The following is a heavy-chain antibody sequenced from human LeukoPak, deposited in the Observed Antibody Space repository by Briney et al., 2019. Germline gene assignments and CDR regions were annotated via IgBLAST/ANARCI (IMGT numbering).Heavy chain of an antibody. D-gene: IGHD2-15*01. J-gene: IGHJ4*02. CDR2: IKKDGSEK. V-gene: IGHV3-7*01. CDR3: ARDSRPYCSGGSCSLFDY. Sequence: GGSLRLSCAASGFTFSSYWMSWVRQAPGKGLEWVANIKKDGSEKYYVDSVKGRFTISRDNAKTSLYLQMNSLRAEDTAVYYCARDSRPYCSGGSCSLFDYWGQGTLVTVPS. CDR1: GFTFSSYW.